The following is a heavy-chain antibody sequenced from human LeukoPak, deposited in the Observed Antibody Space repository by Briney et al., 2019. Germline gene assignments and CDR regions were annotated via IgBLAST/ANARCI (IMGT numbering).Heavy chain of an antibody. J-gene: IGHJ3*02. CDR2: IKEDGSVK. CDR1: GFTFSRLW. CDR3: ATLNYYQGRGPRAFDI. Sequence: QTGGSLRLSCAASGFTFSRLWMSWVRQAPGKGLEWVAHIKEDGSVKYYVDSTKGRFTISRDNAKNSLYMQMNSLRAEDTAVYYCATLNYYQGRGPRAFDISGEGKLGTVSS. V-gene: IGHV3-7*01. D-gene: IGHD3-10*01.